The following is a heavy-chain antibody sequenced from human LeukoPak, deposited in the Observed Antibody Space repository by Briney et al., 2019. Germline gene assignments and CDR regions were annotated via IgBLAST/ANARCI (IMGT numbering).Heavy chain of an antibody. D-gene: IGHD6-13*01. CDR1: GYTFTGYY. CDR2: INPNSGGT. Sequence: ASVKVSCKASGYTFTGYYMDWVRQAPGQGLEWMGWINPNSGGTKYAQKFQGRVTMTWDTSISTAYMELSSVRSDDTAVYYCARDPDSSSWFDYWGQGTLVTVSS. J-gene: IGHJ4*02. CDR3: ARDPDSSSWFDY. V-gene: IGHV1-2*02.